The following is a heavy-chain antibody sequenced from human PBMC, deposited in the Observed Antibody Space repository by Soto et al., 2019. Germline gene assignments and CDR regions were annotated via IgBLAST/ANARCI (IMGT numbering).Heavy chain of an antibody. J-gene: IGHJ4*02. CDR1: GFTFSDYY. D-gene: IGHD3-22*01. Sequence: PGGSLRLSCAASGFTFSDYYMSWIRQAPGKGLEWVSYISSSVSIIYYADSVKGRFTISRDNAKNSLYLQMNSLRAEDTAVYYCARDLGYYDSSGYFDYWGQGTLVTVSS. CDR3: ARDLGYYDSSGYFDY. CDR2: ISSSVSII. V-gene: IGHV3-11*01.